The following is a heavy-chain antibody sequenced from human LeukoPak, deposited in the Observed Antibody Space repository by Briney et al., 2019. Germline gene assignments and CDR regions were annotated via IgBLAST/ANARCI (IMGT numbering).Heavy chain of an antibody. D-gene: IGHD3-10*01. Sequence: GGSLRLSCAASGFTFSSYAMHWVRQAPGKGLEWVAVISYDGSNKYYADSVKGRFTISRDNSKNTLYLQMNSLRAEDTAVYYCARDLDYYGTGSSDYWGQGTLDTVSS. J-gene: IGHJ4*02. CDR3: ARDLDYYGTGSSDY. CDR1: GFTFSSYA. CDR2: ISYDGSNK. V-gene: IGHV3-30-3*01.